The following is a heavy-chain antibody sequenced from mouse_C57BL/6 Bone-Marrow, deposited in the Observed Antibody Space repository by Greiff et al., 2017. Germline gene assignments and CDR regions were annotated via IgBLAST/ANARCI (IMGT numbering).Heavy chain of an antibody. V-gene: IGHV1-59*01. CDR2: IDPSDNYT. D-gene: IGHD1-1*01. Sequence: QVQLQQSGAELVRPGTSVKLSCKASGYTFTSYWMHWVKQRPGQGLEWIGVIDPSDNYTNYNQKFKGKATLTVDTSSSTAYMQLSSLTSEDSAVYYCARPYGSSFDYWGQGTTLTVSS. CDR1: GYTFTSYW. CDR3: ARPYGSSFDY. J-gene: IGHJ2*01.